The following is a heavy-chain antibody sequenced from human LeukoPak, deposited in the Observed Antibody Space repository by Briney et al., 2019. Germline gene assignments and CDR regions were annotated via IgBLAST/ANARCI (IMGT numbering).Heavy chain of an antibody. CDR1: GFTFSRNN. D-gene: IGHD1-26*01. CDR2: ISTSSTYI. V-gene: IGHV3-21*01. J-gene: IGHJ4*02. Sequence: PRGSLRLSCAASGFTFSRNNMNWVRQALGKGLEWVSSISTSSTYIYYADSVKGRFTISRDNAKNSLSLQMNSLRAEDTAVYYCARMSGSGSYFDYWGQGTLVTVSS. CDR3: ARMSGSGSYFDY.